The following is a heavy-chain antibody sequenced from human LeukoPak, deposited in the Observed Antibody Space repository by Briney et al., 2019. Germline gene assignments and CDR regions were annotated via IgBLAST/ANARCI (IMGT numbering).Heavy chain of an antibody. D-gene: IGHD6-19*01. CDR2: IYYSGST. CDR1: GGSISSSSYY. CDR3: ARVQEYSSGWYGSNAFDI. J-gene: IGHJ3*02. Sequence: NPSETLSLTCTVSGGSISSSSYYWGRIRQPPGKGLEWIGSIYYSGSTYYNPSLKSRVTISVDTSKNQFSLKLSSVTAADTAVYYCARVQEYSSGWYGSNAFDIWGQGTMVTVSS. V-gene: IGHV4-39*07.